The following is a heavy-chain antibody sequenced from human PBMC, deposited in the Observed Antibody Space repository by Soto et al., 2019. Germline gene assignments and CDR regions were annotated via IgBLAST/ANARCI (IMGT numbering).Heavy chain of an antibody. CDR2: IYYSGST. CDR3: ARKAYDATLYDASDDFEC. CDR1: GGSISNDNYY. V-gene: IGHV4-30-4*01. Sequence: PSETLSLTCTVSGGSISNDNYYWSWIRQSPGKGLEWIAYIYYSGSTYYNPSLKSRLTISVDPSKNQFSLKLSSVTAADMAVYYCARKAYDATLYDASDDFECWGQGTLVTVSS. D-gene: IGHD3-22*01. J-gene: IGHJ4*02.